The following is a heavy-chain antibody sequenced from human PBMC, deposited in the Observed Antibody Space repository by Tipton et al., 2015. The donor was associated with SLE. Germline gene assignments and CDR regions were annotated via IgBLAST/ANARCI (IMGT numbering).Heavy chain of an antibody. CDR3: ARGKPYYDFSGGYYSFYY. V-gene: IGHV4-34*01. D-gene: IGHD3-3*01. Sequence: TLSLTCAVYGGSFSGYYWSWIRQPPGKGLEWIGEVNHSGSTNYNPSLKSRLPISVDTSKNQFSLKLSSVTAADTDVYYCARGKPYYDFSGGYYSFYYWGQCTLVTVSA. CDR1: GGSFSGYY. CDR2: VNHSGST. J-gene: IGHJ4*02.